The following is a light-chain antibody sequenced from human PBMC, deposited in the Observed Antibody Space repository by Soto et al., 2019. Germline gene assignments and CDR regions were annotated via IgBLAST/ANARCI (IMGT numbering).Light chain of an antibody. Sequence: EIVLTQSPGTLSLSPGERATLSCRASQSISTYLAWYQQKPGQAPRLLIYDASNRATGIPARFTGSGSGTDFTLTISGLEPEDFAVYYCQQRSNWPRTFGPGTKVDIK. J-gene: IGKJ3*01. V-gene: IGKV3-11*01. CDR1: QSISTY. CDR2: DAS. CDR3: QQRSNWPRT.